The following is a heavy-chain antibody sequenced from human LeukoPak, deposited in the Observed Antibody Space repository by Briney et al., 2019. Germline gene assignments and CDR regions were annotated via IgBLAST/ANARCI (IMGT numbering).Heavy chain of an antibody. V-gene: IGHV3-21*04. D-gene: IGHD3-22*01. CDR3: ARDPLVTYYYDSSGYYYSDY. CDR1: GFTFSSSS. J-gene: IGHJ4*02. CDR2: IISSGSI. Sequence: GGSLRLSCAASGFTFSSSSMNWVRQAPGKGLEWVSSIISSGSIYYADSVKGRFTISRDNAKSSLYLQMNSLRAEDTALYYCARDPLVTYYYDSSGYYYSDYWGQGTLVTVSS.